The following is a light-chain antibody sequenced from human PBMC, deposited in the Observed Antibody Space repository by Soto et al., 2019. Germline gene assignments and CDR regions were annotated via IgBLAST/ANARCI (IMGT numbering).Light chain of an antibody. CDR2: WAS. CDR3: QQYYNTPLT. Sequence: DIAMTQSPDSLAVSLGERATIDCKSSQSVLFSSDNKNYLAWYQQKAGQPPKLLIYWASTRDSGVPNRFSGSGSGTDFTLTISSLQAEDVAVYYCQQYYNTPLTFGGGTKVQIK. CDR1: QSVLFSSDNKNY. J-gene: IGKJ4*01. V-gene: IGKV4-1*01.